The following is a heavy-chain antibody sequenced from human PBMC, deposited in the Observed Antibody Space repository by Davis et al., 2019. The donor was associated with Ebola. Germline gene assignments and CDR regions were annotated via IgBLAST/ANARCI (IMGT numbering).Heavy chain of an antibody. CDR3: ARAAGGSYLGGFDY. Sequence: SVKVSCKASGGTFSSYAISWVRQAPGQGLEWMGRIIPILGIANYAQKFQGRVTITADKSTSTAYMELSSLRSEDTAVYYYARAAGGSYLGGFDYWGQGTLVTVSS. D-gene: IGHD1-26*01. CDR2: IIPILGIA. V-gene: IGHV1-69*04. CDR1: GGTFSSYA. J-gene: IGHJ4*02.